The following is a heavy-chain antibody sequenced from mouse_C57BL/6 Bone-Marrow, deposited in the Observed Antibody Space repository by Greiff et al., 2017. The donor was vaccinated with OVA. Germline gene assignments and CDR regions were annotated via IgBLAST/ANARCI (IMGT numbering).Heavy chain of an antibody. Sequence: QVQLQQPGAELVKPGASVKLSCKASGYTFTSYWMQWVKQRPGQGLEWIGEIDPSDSYTNYNQKFKGKATLTAEKSSSTAYMQLSSLTSEDSAVYFCARHGGYFDYWGQGTTLTVSS. CDR3: ARHGGYFDY. CDR1: GYTFTSYW. CDR2: IDPSDSYT. V-gene: IGHV1-50*01. J-gene: IGHJ2*01.